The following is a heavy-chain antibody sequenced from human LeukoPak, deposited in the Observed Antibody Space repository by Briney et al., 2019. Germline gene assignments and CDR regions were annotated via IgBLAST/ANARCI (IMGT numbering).Heavy chain of an antibody. V-gene: IGHV4-30-4*07. CDR2: IYYSGST. CDR3: PRLTRDYYYYIDV. J-gene: IGHJ6*03. CDR1: GGSISSGGYS. Sequence: PSETLSLTCAVSGGSISSGGYSWRWIRQPPGKGLDWFGYIYYSGSTSYNPSLKIRITISIYTSKNQFYLKRSSVTAADTAVYYCPRLTRDYYYYIDVWGKGTTVTVSS.